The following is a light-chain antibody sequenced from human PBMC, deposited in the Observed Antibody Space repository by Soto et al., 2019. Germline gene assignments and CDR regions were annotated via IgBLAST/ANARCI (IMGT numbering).Light chain of an antibody. J-gene: IGLJ2*01. V-gene: IGLV2-14*01. Sequence: QAVVTQPASVSGSPGQSITISCTGTSSDVGGYNYVSWYQQHPGKAPKLMIYDVSNRPSGVSNRFSGSKSGNTASLTISGLQAEDEADYYCSSYTSSSTLVFGGGTKLTAL. CDR1: SSDVGGYNY. CDR3: SSYTSSSTLV. CDR2: DVS.